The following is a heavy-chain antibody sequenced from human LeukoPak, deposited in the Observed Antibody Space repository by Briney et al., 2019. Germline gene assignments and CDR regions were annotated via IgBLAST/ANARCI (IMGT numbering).Heavy chain of an antibody. CDR3: ARDQRGYSGYGPGFYYYYYMDV. V-gene: IGHV1-69*13. Sequence: SVKVSCKASGGTFSSYAISWVRQAPGQGLEWMGGIIPIFGTANYAQKFQGRVTITADESTSTAYMELSSLRSEDMAVYYCARDQRGYSGYGPGFYYYYYMDVWGKGTTVTVSS. J-gene: IGHJ6*03. CDR1: GGTFSSYA. CDR2: IIPIFGTA. D-gene: IGHD5-12*01.